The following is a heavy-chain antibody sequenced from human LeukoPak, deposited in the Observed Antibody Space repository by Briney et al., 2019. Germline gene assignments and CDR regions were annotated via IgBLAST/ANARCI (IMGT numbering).Heavy chain of an antibody. V-gene: IGHV3-53*01. CDR1: GFTVSSND. J-gene: IGHJ4*02. CDR3: AKLYFVSGNPTGDY. D-gene: IGHD3-10*01. CDR2: IYSGGST. Sequence: GGSLRLSCAASGFTVSSNDMSWVRQAPGKGLECISVIYSGGSTDYADSVKGRLTISRDNSKNTLYLQMNSLRAEDTAVYYCAKLYFVSGNPTGDYWGQGTLVTVSS.